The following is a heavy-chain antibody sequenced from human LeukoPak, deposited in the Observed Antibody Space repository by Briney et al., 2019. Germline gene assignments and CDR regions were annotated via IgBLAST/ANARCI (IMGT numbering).Heavy chain of an antibody. CDR1: GITFSSYA. V-gene: IGHV3-23*01. CDR3: AKCRSSCYGNGFDI. J-gene: IGHJ3*02. D-gene: IGHD2-2*01. Sequence: GGSLRLSCTASGITFSSYAINWVRQAPGKGLEWVSAISGSGGDTHYADSVKGRFTISRDNSKNTLYLQMNSLRGEDTAVYYCAKCRSSCYGNGFDIWGQGTMVTVSS. CDR2: ISGSGGDT.